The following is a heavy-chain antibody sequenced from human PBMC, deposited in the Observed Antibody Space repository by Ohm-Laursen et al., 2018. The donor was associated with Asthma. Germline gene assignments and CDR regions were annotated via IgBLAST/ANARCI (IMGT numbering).Heavy chain of an antibody. CDR2: IFFRVNT. D-gene: IGHD5-18*01. CDR1: GDSLTNGGLY. Sequence: SQTLSLTCTISGDSLTNGGLYWSWIRQHPGKGLEWLGYIFFRVNTDYNPSLKSRLTISADTSKNQFYLKLSPVTAADTAVYYCARGWGSSYGEYYFDFWGQGILVTVSS. J-gene: IGHJ4*02. V-gene: IGHV4-31*03. CDR3: ARGWGSSYGEYYFDF.